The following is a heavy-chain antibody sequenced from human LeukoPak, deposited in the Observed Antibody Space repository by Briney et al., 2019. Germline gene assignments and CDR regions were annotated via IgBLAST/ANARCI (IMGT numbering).Heavy chain of an antibody. V-gene: IGHV4-34*01. CDR1: GGSFSGYY. D-gene: IGHD3-22*01. J-gene: IGHJ4*02. Sequence: SETLSLTCAVYGGSFSGYYWSWIRQPPGKGLEWIGEINHSGSTNYNPSLKSRVTISVDTSKNQFSLKLSSVTAADTAVYYCARASYYYDSSGYYPGGFDYWGQGTLVTVSS. CDR2: INHSGST. CDR3: ARASYYYDSSGYYPGGFDY.